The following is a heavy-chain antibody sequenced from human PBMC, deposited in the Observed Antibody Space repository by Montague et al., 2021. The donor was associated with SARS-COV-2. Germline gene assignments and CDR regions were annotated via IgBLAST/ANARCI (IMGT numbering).Heavy chain of an antibody. V-gene: IGHV2-5*02. J-gene: IGHJ3*02. CDR1: GFSLSTVGVG. CDR3: AHSQTKYSGSYLGAFDI. Sequence: PALVKPTQTLTLTCTFSGFSLSTVGVGVGWIRQPPGKALEWLALIHWDDDDFYSPSLKSRLTITKDTSKKQVVLIMTNMDPVDTATYYCAHSQTKYSGSYLGAFDIWGQGTMVTVSS. CDR2: IHWDDDD. D-gene: IGHD1-26*01.